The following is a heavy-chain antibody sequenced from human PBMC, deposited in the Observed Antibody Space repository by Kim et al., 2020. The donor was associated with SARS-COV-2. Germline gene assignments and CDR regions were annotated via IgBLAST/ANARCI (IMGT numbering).Heavy chain of an antibody. J-gene: IGHJ2*01. CDR3: ARLGGSGSYFGAFHWYFDL. D-gene: IGHD3-10*01. V-gene: IGHV4-39*01. CDR1: GGSISSSSYY. CDR2: IYYSGST. Sequence: SETLSLTCTVSGGSISSSSYYWGWIRQPPGKGLEWIGSIYYSGSTYYNPSLKSRVTISVDTSKNQFSLKLSSVTAADTAVYYCARLGGSGSYFGAFHWYFDLWGRGTLVPVSS.